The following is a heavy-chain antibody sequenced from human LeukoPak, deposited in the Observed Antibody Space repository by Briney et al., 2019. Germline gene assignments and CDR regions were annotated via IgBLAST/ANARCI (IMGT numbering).Heavy chain of an antibody. CDR1: GYTFTSYW. CDR3: ARHSHYDFWSGYLDY. J-gene: IGHJ4*02. D-gene: IGHD3-3*01. Sequence: GEPLKISCKGSGYTFTSYWISWVRQMPGKVLEWMGKIDPSDSYTSYSPSFQGHVTISADKSISAAFLQWSSLKASDTAMYYCARHSHYDFWSGYLDYWGQGTLVTVSS. CDR2: IDPSDSYT. V-gene: IGHV5-10-1*01.